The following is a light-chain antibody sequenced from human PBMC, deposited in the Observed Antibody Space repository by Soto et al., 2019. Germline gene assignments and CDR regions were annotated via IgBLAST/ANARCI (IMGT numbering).Light chain of an antibody. CDR1: QSVSDS. CDR2: AAS. V-gene: IGKV1-39*01. J-gene: IGKJ1*01. Sequence: DIQMTQSPSSLSASVGDRVTITCRANQSVSDSLNWYQQKPGKVPKLLIYAASRLRSGVPSRISGSGSGTDFTLTISSLQPEDFATYYCHQSYSTPQTFGQGTKVDIK. CDR3: HQSYSTPQT.